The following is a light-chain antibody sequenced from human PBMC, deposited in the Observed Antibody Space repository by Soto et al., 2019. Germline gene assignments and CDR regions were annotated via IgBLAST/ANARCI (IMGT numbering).Light chain of an antibody. CDR3: SSYTDSSTRV. Sequence: QSALTQPASVSGSPGQSLTISCTGTSSDVGIYNYVSWYQQHPGKASKLMIYEVSNRPSGVSNRFSGSKSGNTASLTISGLQAEDEADYYCSSYTDSSTRVFGGGTKLTVL. J-gene: IGLJ3*02. CDR1: SSDVGIYNY. V-gene: IGLV2-14*01. CDR2: EVS.